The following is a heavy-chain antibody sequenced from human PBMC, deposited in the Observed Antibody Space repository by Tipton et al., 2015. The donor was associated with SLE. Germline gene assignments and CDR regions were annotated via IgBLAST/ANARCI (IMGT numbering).Heavy chain of an antibody. CDR1: GFTFSSYG. CDR2: IRYDRSNQ. J-gene: IGHJ4*02. V-gene: IGHV3-30*02. Sequence: GSLRLSCAASGFTFSSYGMHWVRQAPGKGLEWVAFIRYDRSNQYYADSVKGRFTISRDNSKNTLYLQMSSLRAEDTAVYYCARDSSHIVVVVSASSYFDYWGQGTLVTVSS. CDR3: ARDSSHIVVVVSASSYFDY. D-gene: IGHD2-15*01.